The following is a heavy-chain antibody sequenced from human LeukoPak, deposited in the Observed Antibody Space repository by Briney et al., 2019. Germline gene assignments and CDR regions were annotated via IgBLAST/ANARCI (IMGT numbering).Heavy chain of an antibody. CDR1: GGSISSYY. V-gene: IGHV4-59*12. Sequence: SETLSLTCTVSGGSISSYYWSWIRRPPGKALEWIGYINYSGSTNYNPSLKSRVTISIDTSKNQFSLKLSSVTAADTAVYYCAREDSSGYYNFDYWGQGTLVTVSS. J-gene: IGHJ4*02. CDR2: INYSGST. CDR3: AREDSSGYYNFDY. D-gene: IGHD3-22*01.